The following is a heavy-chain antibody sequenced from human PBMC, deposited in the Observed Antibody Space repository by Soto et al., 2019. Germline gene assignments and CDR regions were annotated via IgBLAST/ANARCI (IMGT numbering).Heavy chain of an antibody. D-gene: IGHD2-15*01. CDR1: GGSISSSSYY. CDR3: ASRLRSGYCSGGTCNNGFGP. CDR2: IYYSGSS. J-gene: IGHJ5*02. V-gene: IGHV4-39*01. Sequence: XDTLSLTGTVSGGSISSSSYYWAWIRQPPGKGLEWIGSIYYSGSSYYNPSLKSRLTISVDTSKNQVSLKLSSVTAADTAVYYCASRLRSGYCSGGTCNNGFGPWGQGTLVTVSS.